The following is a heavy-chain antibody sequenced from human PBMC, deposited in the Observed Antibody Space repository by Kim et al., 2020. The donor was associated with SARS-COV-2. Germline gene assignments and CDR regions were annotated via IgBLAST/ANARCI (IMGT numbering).Heavy chain of an antibody. J-gene: IGHJ4*02. Sequence: GGSLRLSCAASGFTFSSYAMHWVRQAPGKGLEWVAVISYDGSNKYYADSVKGRFTISRDNSKNTLYLQMNSLRAEDTAVYYCARALGYSSSLGLDYWGQGTLAT. V-gene: IGHV3-30-3*01. CDR3: ARALGYSSSLGLDY. CDR2: ISYDGSNK. CDR1: GFTFSSYA. D-gene: IGHD6-6*01.